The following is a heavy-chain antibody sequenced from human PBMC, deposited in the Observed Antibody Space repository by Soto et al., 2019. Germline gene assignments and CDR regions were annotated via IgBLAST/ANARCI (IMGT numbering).Heavy chain of an antibody. CDR3: SGFEGTLVRGGPVSPYEMDV. D-gene: IGHD3-10*02. CDR1: GGTFNNYA. CDR2: IIPTFGTG. Sequence: QVLLVQSGPEVKKPGSSVKVSCKASGGTFNNYAINWVRQAPGKGLEWMGGIIPTFGTGNHAQKFQGRVTITADESKTTAYIELNSLRSGGTAQYFLSGFEGTLVRGGPVSPYEMDVWGQGTTVIVSS. J-gene: IGHJ6*02. V-gene: IGHV1-69*01.